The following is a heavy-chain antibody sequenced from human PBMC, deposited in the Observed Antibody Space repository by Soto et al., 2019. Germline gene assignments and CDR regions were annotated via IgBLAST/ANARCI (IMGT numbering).Heavy chain of an antibody. Sequence: QVQLQQWGAGLLKPSETLSLTCAVYDGSFSGYYWSWIRQPPGKGLEWIGEINHSGSTNYNPSLKGRVTLPGAPCKKQFSLKLSSVTAAATAVYYCARGLRPLAVAGTISLRLFDPWGQGTPVTVSS. CDR2: INHSGST. CDR3: ARGLRPLAVAGTISLRLFDP. V-gene: IGHV4-34*01. CDR1: DGSFSGYY. J-gene: IGHJ5*02. D-gene: IGHD6-19*01.